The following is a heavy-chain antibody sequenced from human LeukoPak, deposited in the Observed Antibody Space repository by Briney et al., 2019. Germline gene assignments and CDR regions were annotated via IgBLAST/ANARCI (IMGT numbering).Heavy chain of an antibody. J-gene: IGHJ4*02. D-gene: IGHD3-22*01. CDR2: IVVGSGNT. CDR3: AADLNYYDSSGSGDY. V-gene: IGHV1-58*02. Sequence: SVKVSCKASGFTFTSSAMQWVRQARGQRLEWIGWIVVGSGNTNYAQKFQEGVTITRDMSTSTAYMELTSLRSEDTAVYYCAADLNYYDSSGSGDYWGQGTLVTVSS. CDR1: GFTFTSSA.